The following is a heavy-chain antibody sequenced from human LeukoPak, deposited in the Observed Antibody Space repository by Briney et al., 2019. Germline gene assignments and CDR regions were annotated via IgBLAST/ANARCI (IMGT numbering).Heavy chain of an antibody. CDR1: GFTFDDYG. J-gene: IGHJ3*02. CDR2: INWNGRST. D-gene: IGHD3-22*01. V-gene: IGHV3-20*04. Sequence: GGSLRLSCAASGFTFDDYGMSWVRQAPGKGLEWVSGINWNGRSTGYADSVKGRFTISRDNAKNSLYLQMNSLRAEDTALYYCARDQYYYDSSDAFDIWGQGTMVTVSS. CDR3: ARDQYYYDSSDAFDI.